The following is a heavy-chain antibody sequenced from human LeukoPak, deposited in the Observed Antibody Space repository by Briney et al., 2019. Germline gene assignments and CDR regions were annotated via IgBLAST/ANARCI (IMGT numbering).Heavy chain of an antibody. V-gene: IGHV3-11*01. J-gene: IGHJ3*02. CDR3: ARGRCSGGSCYSDADAFDI. Sequence: GGSLRLSCAASGFTFSDYYMSWIRQAPGKGLEWVSYIRSSGSTIYYADSVKGRFTISSDNAKNSLHLQMNSLRAEDTAVYYCARGRCSGGSCYSDADAFDIWGQGTMVTVSS. CDR2: IRSSGSTI. CDR1: GFTFSDYY. D-gene: IGHD2-15*01.